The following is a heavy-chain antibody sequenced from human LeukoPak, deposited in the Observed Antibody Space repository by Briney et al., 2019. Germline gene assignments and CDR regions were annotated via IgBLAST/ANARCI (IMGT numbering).Heavy chain of an antibody. J-gene: IGHJ6*02. CDR1: GFTFSSYS. CDR3: ARDYKDYYGMDV. CDR2: ISSSSSYI. Sequence: AGGSLRLSCAAPGFTFSSYSMNWVRQAPGKGLEWVSSISSSSSYIYYADSVKGRFTISRDNAKNSLYLQMNSLRAEDTAVYYCARDYKDYYGMDVWGQGTTVTVSS. V-gene: IGHV3-21*01. D-gene: IGHD5-24*01.